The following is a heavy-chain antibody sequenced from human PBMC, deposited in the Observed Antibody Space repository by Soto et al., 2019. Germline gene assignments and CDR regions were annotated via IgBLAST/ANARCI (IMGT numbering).Heavy chain of an antibody. CDR3: AKNGCSYPACYPYYYYVDV. D-gene: IGHD2-15*01. J-gene: IGHJ6*03. V-gene: IGHV3-23*01. Sequence: EVQLLESGGGLVQPGGSLRLSCAASGFRLSDSAVRWVRQAPGKGLEWVSRLTVTGDSAFYSDSVKGRFTISRDISKSTLYLQMNSLRAEDTAVYYCAKNGCSYPACYPYYYYVDVWGRGTTVTVSS. CDR2: LTVTGDSA. CDR1: GFRLSDSA.